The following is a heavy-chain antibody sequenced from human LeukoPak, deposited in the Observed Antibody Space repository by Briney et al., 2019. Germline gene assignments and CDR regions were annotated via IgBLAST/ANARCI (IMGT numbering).Heavy chain of an antibody. CDR3: ARDPGSITMVRGGGFDP. CDR2: INPNSGGT. CDR1: GYTFTGYY. V-gene: IGHV1-2*02. J-gene: IGHJ5*02. Sequence: RRASVKVSCKASGYTFTGYYMHWVRQAPGQGLEWMGWINPNSGGTNYAQKFQGRVTMTRDTSISTAYMELSRLRSDDTAVYYCARDPGSITMVRGGGFDPWGQGTLVTVSS. D-gene: IGHD3-10*01.